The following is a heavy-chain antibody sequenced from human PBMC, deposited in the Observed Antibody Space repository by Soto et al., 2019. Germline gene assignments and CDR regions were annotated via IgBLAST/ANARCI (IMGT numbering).Heavy chain of an antibody. CDR2: ISAHTGSS. CDR3: ARAFFYQGSDSRGYSFAAFDF. V-gene: IGHV1-18*01. D-gene: IGHD3-22*01. J-gene: IGHJ3*01. Sequence: QVQLVQSGAEVKKPGASVKVSCKASGYTFTSSGMSWVRQAPGQGLEWMGWISAHTGSSEYAQRFQGRVTMTTDRSTSTAYMELRSLRSDDTAVYYCARAFFYQGSDSRGYSFAAFDFRGPGTLVTVSS. CDR1: GYTFTSSG.